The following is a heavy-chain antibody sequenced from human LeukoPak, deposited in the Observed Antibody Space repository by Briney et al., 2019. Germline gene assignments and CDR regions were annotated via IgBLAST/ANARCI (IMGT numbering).Heavy chain of an antibody. V-gene: IGHV3-7*01. J-gene: IGHJ4*02. CDR1: VVTFNHHW. CDR3: PRARGFDY. Sequence: GGSLRLSCAASVVTFNHHWMSWVRHVPGKGLEWVANIKVEGRVKYYAHSVKGRFTISRDHAKNSLFLQMNSLRLQATVVFYFPRARGFDYWGQGALVTVSS. CDR2: IKVEGRVK.